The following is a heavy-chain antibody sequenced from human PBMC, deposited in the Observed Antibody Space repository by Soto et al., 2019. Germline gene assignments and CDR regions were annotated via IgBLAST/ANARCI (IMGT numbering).Heavy chain of an antibody. D-gene: IGHD4-17*01. J-gene: IGHJ4*02. CDR3: ARLNYGGNPLDY. CDR2: INPNGGDT. V-gene: IGHV1-2*02. CDR1: GYTFTGHY. Sequence: ASVKVSCKASGYTFTGHYLHWVRQAPGQGLEWMGWINPNGGDTNYAQKFHGRVTMSRDTSISTAYLELSSLRSDDTAVYYCARLNYGGNPLDYWGQGALVTVSS.